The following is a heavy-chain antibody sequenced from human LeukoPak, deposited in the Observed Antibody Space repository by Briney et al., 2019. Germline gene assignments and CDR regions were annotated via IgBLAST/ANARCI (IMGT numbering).Heavy chain of an antibody. V-gene: IGHV4-30-2*01. D-gene: IGHD4-17*01. CDR1: GGSISGYY. CDR3: ARAIGDYSYYFDY. CDR2: IYHSGST. J-gene: IGHJ4*02. Sequence: SETLSLTCTVSGGSISGYYWSWIRQPPGKGLEWIGYIYHSGSTYYNPSLKSRVTISVDRSKNQFSLKLSSVTAADTAVYYCARAIGDYSYYFDYWGQGTLVTVSS.